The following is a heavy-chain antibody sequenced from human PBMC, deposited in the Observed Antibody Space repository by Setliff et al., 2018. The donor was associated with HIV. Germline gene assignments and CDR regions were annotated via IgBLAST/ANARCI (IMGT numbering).Heavy chain of an antibody. CDR2: ISPYTGNT. CDR3: ARARLQGIVTAVGPRDNCLDP. J-gene: IGHJ5*02. CDR1: GYSFINYG. V-gene: IGHV1-18*01. D-gene: IGHD1-26*01. Sequence: GPSVKVSCKASGYSFINYGISWVRQAPGQGREWMGWISPYTGNTDYAPRLLGRVTMTTDTSTSTAYLELRSLTSDDTAVYYCARARLQGIVTAVGPRDNCLDPWGQGTRVTVSS.